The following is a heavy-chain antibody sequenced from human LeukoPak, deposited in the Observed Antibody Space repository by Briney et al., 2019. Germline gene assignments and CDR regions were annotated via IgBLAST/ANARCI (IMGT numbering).Heavy chain of an antibody. J-gene: IGHJ4*02. CDR2: VDSRGNS. V-gene: IGHV4-59*01. Sequence: PSETLSLTCAVSNSSISTYYWTWIRQAPGNGLEWIGYVDSRGNSNYNPSLESRVTISLDSSRKQFSLRVTSVTAADTAVYYCAAGAPKFLHLIYWGQGTLVTVSS. CDR3: AAGAPKFLHLIY. D-gene: IGHD3-10*01. CDR1: NSSISTYY.